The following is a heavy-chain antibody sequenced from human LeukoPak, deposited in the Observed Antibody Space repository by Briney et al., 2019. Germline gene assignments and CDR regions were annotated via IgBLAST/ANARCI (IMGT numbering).Heavy chain of an antibody. CDR1: GFTFSSYD. CDR3: ARGGPNYYYNGMDV. V-gene: IGHV3-13*01. Sequence: PGGSLRLSCAASGFTFSSYDMHWVRQATGKGLEWVSAIGTAGDTYYPGSVKGRFTISRENAKNSLYLQMNSLRAGDTAVYYCARGGPNYYYNGMDVWGQGTTVTVSS. CDR2: IGTAGDT. J-gene: IGHJ6*02.